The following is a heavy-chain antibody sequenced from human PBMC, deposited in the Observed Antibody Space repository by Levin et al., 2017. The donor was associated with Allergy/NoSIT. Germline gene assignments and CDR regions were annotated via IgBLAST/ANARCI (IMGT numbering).Heavy chain of an antibody. CDR2: ISYDVRNK. CDR1: GFTFSSYG. J-gene: IGHJ4*02. CDR3: ARENPPRFPLDY. D-gene: IGHD2-21*01. V-gene: IGHV3-30*04. Sequence: LSLTCAASGFTFSSYGMYWVRQAPGKGLEWVAVISYDVRNKDYADSVKGRFTISRDNSKNTLYLQMNSLRAEDTAVYYCARENPPRFPLDYWGQGTLVTVSS.